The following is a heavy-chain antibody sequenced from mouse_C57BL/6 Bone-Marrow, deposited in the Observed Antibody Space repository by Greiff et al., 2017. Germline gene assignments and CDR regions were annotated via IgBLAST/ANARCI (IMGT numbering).Heavy chain of an antibody. CDR2: ISSGGNYT. V-gene: IGHV5-6*02. CDR1: GFSFSSYG. CDR3: ARRVYGFDY. Sequence: EVKLQESGGDLVKPGGSLKLSCAASGFSFSSYGMSWVRQTPDKRLEWVATISSGGNYTYYPDSVKGRFTISRDNAKNTLYLQLSSLKSEDTAMYYCARRVYGFDYWGQGTTLTVSA. J-gene: IGHJ2*01. D-gene: IGHD1-1*01.